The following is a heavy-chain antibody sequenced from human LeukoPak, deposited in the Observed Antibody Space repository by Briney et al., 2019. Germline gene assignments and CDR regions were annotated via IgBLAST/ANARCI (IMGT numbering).Heavy chain of an antibody. CDR2: ISGSGGST. CDR1: GFTFSSYA. V-gene: IGHV3-23*01. J-gene: IGHJ6*03. CDR3: AKDPLPIQLWLGYYMDA. D-gene: IGHD5-18*01. Sequence: HPGGSLRLSCAASGFTFSSYAMSWVRQAPGKGLEWVSAISGSGGSTYYADSVKGRFTISRDNSKNTLYLQMNSLRAEDTAVYYCAKDPLPIQLWLGYYMDAWGKGTTVTVSS.